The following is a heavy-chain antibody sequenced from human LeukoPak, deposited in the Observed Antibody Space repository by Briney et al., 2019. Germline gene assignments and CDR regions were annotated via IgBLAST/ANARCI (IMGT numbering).Heavy chain of an antibody. J-gene: IGHJ4*02. CDR2: IYHSGST. CDR1: GGSISSYY. Sequence: PSETLSLTCTVSGGSISSYYWSWIRQPPGKGLEWIGEIYHSGSTNYNPSLKSRVTISVDKSKNQFSLKLSSVTAADTAVYYCARDRGVIDYWSQGTLVTVSS. V-gene: IGHV4-59*12. CDR3: ARDRGVIDY. D-gene: IGHD3-10*01.